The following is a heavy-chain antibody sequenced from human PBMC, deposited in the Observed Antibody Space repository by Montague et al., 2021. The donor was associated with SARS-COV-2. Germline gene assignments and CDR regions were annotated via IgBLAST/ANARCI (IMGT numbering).Heavy chain of an antibody. CDR3: ARMTGTTAFDY. CDR2: LYFDDDK. CDR1: GFSLSTSGMC. D-gene: IGHD1-1*01. V-gene: IGHV2-70*11. J-gene: IGHJ4*02. Sequence: PALVKPTQTLTLTCTFSGFSLSTSGMCVSWIRQPPGKSLEWLARLYFDDDKYYSTSLQTRLTISKDTTKNQVVLTMTNMDPVDTATYYCARMTGTTAFDYWGQGTLVTVSS.